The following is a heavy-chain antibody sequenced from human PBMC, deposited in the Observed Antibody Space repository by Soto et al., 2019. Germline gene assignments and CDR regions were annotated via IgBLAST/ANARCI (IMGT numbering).Heavy chain of an antibody. D-gene: IGHD4-17*01. Sequence: QVQLVQSGAEVKKPGSSVKVSCKASGGTFSSYAISWVQQAPGQGLEWMGGIIPIFGTANYAQKFQGRVTITADESTSTAYMELSSLRSEDTAVYYCARESGLSRGDYEYFQHWGQGTLVTVSS. CDR1: GGTFSSYA. CDR3: ARESGLSRGDYEYFQH. J-gene: IGHJ1*01. V-gene: IGHV1-69*01. CDR2: IIPIFGTA.